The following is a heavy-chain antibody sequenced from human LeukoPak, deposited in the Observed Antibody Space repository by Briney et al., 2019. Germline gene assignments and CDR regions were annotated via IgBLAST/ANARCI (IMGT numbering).Heavy chain of an antibody. V-gene: IGHV4-4*07. Sequence: SETLSLTCTVSGGSISSYYWSWIRQPAGKGLEWIGRIYSSGSTNYNPSLKSPVTLSVDTSKNQFSLKLTSVTAADTAVYYCARGGISTSLDYWGQGILVTVS. CDR2: IYSSGST. CDR3: ARGGISTSLDY. J-gene: IGHJ4*02. D-gene: IGHD2-2*01. CDR1: GGSISSYY.